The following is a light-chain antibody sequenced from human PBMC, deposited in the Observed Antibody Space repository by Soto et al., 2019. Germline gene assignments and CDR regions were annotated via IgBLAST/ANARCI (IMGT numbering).Light chain of an antibody. J-gene: IGKJ1*01. Sequence: GSWHSAGTLSLSQWKRANLSCRASQSVSSSYLAWYQQIPGQAPRLLIYGASSRATGIPDRFSGSGSGTDFTLTISRLEPEDFAVYYCQQYGSSPRRFGQGTKVDIK. CDR1: QSVSSSY. CDR3: QQYGSSPRR. CDR2: GAS. V-gene: IGKV3-20*01.